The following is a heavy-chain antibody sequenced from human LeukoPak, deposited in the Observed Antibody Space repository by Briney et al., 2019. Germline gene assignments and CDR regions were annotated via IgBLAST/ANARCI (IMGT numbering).Heavy chain of an antibody. CDR2: INPSGGST. Sequence: ASVKVSCKASGYTFTSYYMHWVRQAPGQGLEWMGIINPSGGSTSYAQKFQGRVTMTRDTSTSTVYMELSSLRSEDTAVYYCARATVIPAAIGGYFYYGMDVWGQGTTVTVSS. CDR1: GYTFTSYY. D-gene: IGHD2-2*02. J-gene: IGHJ6*02. V-gene: IGHV1-46*01. CDR3: ARATVIPAAIGGYFYYGMDV.